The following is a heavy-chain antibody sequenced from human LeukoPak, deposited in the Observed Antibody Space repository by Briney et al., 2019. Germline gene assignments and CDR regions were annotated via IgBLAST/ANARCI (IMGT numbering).Heavy chain of an antibody. J-gene: IGHJ4*02. Sequence: ASVKVSCKASGYTFTGYYMHWVRQAPGQGLEWMGWINPNSGGTNYAQKFQGRVAMTTDTSISTAYMELSRLRPDDTAIYYCARDGPAQMVDFDYWGQGTLVTVSS. CDR2: INPNSGGT. CDR1: GYTFTGYY. CDR3: ARDGPAQMVDFDY. V-gene: IGHV1-2*02. D-gene: IGHD3-10*01.